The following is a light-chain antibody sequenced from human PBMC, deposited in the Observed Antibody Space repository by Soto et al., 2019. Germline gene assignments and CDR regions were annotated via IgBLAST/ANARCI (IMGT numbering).Light chain of an antibody. V-gene: IGLV3-21*04. Sequence: SYELTQPPSVSVAPGKRARITCGGNNIGSKSEHWYQQKPGQAPVLVIYYDSDRPSGIPERFSGSNSGNTATLTISRVEAGDEADYYCQVWDSSSDHPVFGGGTKLTVL. CDR2: YDS. CDR1: NIGSKS. J-gene: IGLJ2*01. CDR3: QVWDSSSDHPV.